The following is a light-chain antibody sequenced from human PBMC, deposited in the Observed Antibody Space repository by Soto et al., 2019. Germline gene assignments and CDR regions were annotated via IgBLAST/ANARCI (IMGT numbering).Light chain of an antibody. Sequence: EIVLTQSPGTLSLSPGERATLSCRASQSVSSSYLAWYQQKPGQAPRLLIYGASSRATGIPDRFSGSGSGTDFTLTISRLEPEDFAVYYCQQYGWSRHTFGGGTKVEIK. J-gene: IGKJ4*01. CDR3: QQYGWSRHT. V-gene: IGKV3-20*01. CDR2: GAS. CDR1: QSVSSSY.